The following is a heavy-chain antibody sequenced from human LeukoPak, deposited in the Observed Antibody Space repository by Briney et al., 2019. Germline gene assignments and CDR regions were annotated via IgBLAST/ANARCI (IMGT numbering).Heavy chain of an antibody. D-gene: IGHD3-10*01. V-gene: IGHV4-59*01. Sequence: SETLSLTCTVSGGSISSYYWSWIRQPPGEGLEWIGYIYYSGSTNYNPSLKSRVTISVDTSKNQFSLKLSSVTAADTAVYYCARDGDYYGSGSPLLHYGMDVWGQGTTVTVSS. J-gene: IGHJ6*02. CDR3: ARDGDYYGSGSPLLHYGMDV. CDR1: GGSISSYY. CDR2: IYYSGST.